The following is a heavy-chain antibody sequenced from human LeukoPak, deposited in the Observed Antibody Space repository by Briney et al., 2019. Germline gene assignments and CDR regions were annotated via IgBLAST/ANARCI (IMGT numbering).Heavy chain of an antibody. CDR2: MYYSGST. CDR3: ARRSSGWYRGWFDP. Sequence: SETLSLTCTVSGGSISTYYWSWIRPPPGKGLEWIGYMYYSGSTNYNPSLKSRVTISVDTSKNQFSLKLSSVTAADTAVYYCARRSSGWYRGWFDPWGQGTLVTVSS. V-gene: IGHV4-59*12. CDR1: GGSISTYY. J-gene: IGHJ5*02. D-gene: IGHD6-19*01.